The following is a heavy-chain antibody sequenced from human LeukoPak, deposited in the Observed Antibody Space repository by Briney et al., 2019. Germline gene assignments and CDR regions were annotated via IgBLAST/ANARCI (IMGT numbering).Heavy chain of an antibody. J-gene: IGHJ4*02. CDR3: TSAPTYYYDSSGYWSFDY. CDR2: IRSKAYGGTT. Sequence: PGRSLRLSCTASGFTFGDYAMSWVRQAPGKGLEWVGFIRSKAYGGTTEYAAFVKGRFTISRDDSKSIAYLQMNSLKTEDTAVYYCTSAPTYYYDSSGYWSFDYWGQGTLVTVSS. D-gene: IGHD3-22*01. CDR1: GFTFGDYA. V-gene: IGHV3-49*04.